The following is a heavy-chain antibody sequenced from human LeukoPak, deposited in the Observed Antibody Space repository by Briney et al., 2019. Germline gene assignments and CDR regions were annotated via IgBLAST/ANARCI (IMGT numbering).Heavy chain of an antibody. CDR2: ISSSSSYI. V-gene: IGHV3-21*01. Sequence: GGSLRLSCAASGFTFSSYSMNWVRQAPGKGLEWVSSISSSSSYIYYADSVKGRFTISRDNAKNSLYLQMNSLRAEDTAVYYCARQTGTTFYYMDVWGKGTTVTVSS. CDR3: ARQTGTTFYYMDV. CDR1: GFTFSSYS. D-gene: IGHD1-1*01. J-gene: IGHJ6*03.